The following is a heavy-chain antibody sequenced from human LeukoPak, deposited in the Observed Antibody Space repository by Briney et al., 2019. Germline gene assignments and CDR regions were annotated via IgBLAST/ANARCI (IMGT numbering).Heavy chain of an antibody. Sequence: GASVKVSCKASGGTFSSYAISWVRQAPGQELEWMGRIIPILGIANYAQKFQGRVTITADKSTSTAYMELSSLRSEDTAVYYCEFGYCSSTSCYLGGYYYYYYGMDAWGQGTTVTVSS. J-gene: IGHJ6*02. CDR2: IIPILGIA. D-gene: IGHD2-2*03. CDR1: GGTFSSYA. V-gene: IGHV1-69*04. CDR3: EFGYCSSTSCYLGGYYYYYYGMDA.